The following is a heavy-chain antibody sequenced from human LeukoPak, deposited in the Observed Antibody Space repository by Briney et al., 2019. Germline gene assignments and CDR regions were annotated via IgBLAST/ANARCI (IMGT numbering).Heavy chain of an antibody. J-gene: IGHJ6*03. D-gene: IGHD2-2*01. Sequence: ASVKVSCKVSGDTSNTFGFTWVRQAPGQGLEWMGGIVPGFGAVNYAPGFQDRITVTADESTSTVYMELNSLRSDDSAVYFCARGAGVVPAAKSLGYYLYYYMDVWGEGTTVTVSS. CDR2: IVPGFGAV. CDR1: GDTSNTFG. CDR3: ARGAGVVPAAKSLGYYLYYYMDV. V-gene: IGHV1-69*13.